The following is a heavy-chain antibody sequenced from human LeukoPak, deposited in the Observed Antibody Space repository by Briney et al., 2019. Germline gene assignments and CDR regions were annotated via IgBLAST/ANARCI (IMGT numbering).Heavy chain of an antibody. CDR3: AKAGPEYYYDSSGYYPYYFDY. CDR2: ISGSGGST. J-gene: IGHJ4*02. Sequence: GGSLRLSCAASGFTFSFYSMNWVRQAPGKGLEWVSAISGSGGSTYYADSVKGRFTISRDNSKNTLYLQMNSLRAEDTAVYYCAKAGPEYYYDSSGYYPYYFDYWGQGTLVTVSS. V-gene: IGHV3-23*01. D-gene: IGHD3-22*01. CDR1: GFTFSFYS.